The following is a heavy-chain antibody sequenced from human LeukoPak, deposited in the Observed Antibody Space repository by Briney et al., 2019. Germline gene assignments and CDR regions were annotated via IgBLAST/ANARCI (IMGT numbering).Heavy chain of an antibody. J-gene: IGHJ4*02. CDR1: GGSFSGYH. V-gene: IGHV4-34*01. CDR3: ARAPRRSLHFDY. Sequence: SETLSLTCAVYGGSFSGYHWSWIRQPPGKGLEWIGEINHRGSTNYNPSLKSRVTISVDTSKNQFSLKLSSVTAADTAVYYCARAPRRSLHFDYWGQGTLVTVSS. D-gene: IGHD5-24*01. CDR2: INHRGST.